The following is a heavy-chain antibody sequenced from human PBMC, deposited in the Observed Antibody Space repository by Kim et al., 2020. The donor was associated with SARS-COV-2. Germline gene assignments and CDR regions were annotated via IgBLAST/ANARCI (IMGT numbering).Heavy chain of an antibody. CDR3: ARGLVYCSSTSCYAFDY. V-gene: IGHV1-46*01. CDR2: INPSGGST. D-gene: IGHD2-2*01. Sequence: ASVKVSCKASGYTFTSYYMHWVRQAPGQGLEWRGIINPSGGSTSYAQKFQGRVTMTRDTSTSTVYMELSSLRSEDTAVYYCARGLVYCSSTSCYAFDYWGQGTLVTVSS. J-gene: IGHJ4*02. CDR1: GYTFTSYY.